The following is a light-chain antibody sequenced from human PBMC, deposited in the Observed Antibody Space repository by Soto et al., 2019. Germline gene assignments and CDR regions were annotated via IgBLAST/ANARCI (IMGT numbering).Light chain of an antibody. Sequence: EIVLTQSPGTLSLSAGDRATLSCRTSQSVRTTYLAWYQQKPGQAPRLLLYGASSRATGIPDRFSGSGSETDFTLTISSLQPEDFATYYCQQLNKYPSTFGGGTKVDIK. CDR3: QQLNKYPST. CDR1: QSVRTTY. CDR2: GAS. J-gene: IGKJ4*01. V-gene: IGKV3-20*01.